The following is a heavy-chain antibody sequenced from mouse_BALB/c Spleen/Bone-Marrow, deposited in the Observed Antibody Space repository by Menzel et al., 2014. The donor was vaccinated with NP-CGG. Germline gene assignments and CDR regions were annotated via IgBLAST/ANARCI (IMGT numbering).Heavy chain of an antibody. J-gene: IGHJ4*01. CDR3: AREVRRNYAMDY. CDR1: GYAFTNYL. V-gene: IGHV1-54*03. CDR2: INPGSGGT. Sequence: VKLQESGAELVRPGTSVKVSCKASGYAFTNYLIEWVKQRPGQGLEWIGVINPGSGGTNYNEKFKGKATLTADKSSSTAYMQLSSLTSDDSAVYFCAREVRRNYAMDYGGQGTSVTVSS. D-gene: IGHD2-14*01.